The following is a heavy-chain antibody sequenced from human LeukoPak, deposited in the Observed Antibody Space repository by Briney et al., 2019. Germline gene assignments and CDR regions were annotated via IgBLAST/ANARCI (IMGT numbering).Heavy chain of an antibody. Sequence: PSETLSLTCTVSGGSINNYYWSWIRQPPGKGLECIGYIYYRGSTNYNPSLKSRVTFSVDTSKNQFYLKLNSVTAADTAVYYCARGGDYGDLRYFDYWGQGTLVTVSS. D-gene: IGHD4-17*01. CDR2: IYYRGST. CDR3: ARGGDYGDLRYFDY. J-gene: IGHJ4*02. CDR1: GGSINNYY. V-gene: IGHV4-59*01.